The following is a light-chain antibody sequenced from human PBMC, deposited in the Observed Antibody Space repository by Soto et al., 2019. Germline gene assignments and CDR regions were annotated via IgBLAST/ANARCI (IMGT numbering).Light chain of an antibody. CDR2: DVA. J-gene: IGLJ2*01. CDR1: SNDVGYYDY. CDR3: SSYTGTSTQV. Sequence: QSALTQPASVSGSPGQSITISCTGTSNDVGYYDYVSWYQQHPGKAPKLIIYDVANRPPGVSNRFSGSKSDNTASLTISGLQAEDEADYYCSSYTGTSTQVFGGGTKVTVL. V-gene: IGLV2-14*01.